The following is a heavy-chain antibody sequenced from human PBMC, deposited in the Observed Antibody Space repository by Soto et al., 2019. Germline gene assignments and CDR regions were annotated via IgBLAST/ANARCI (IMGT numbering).Heavy chain of an antibody. CDR2: INHSGST. V-gene: IGHV4-34*01. CDR1: GGSFSGYY. D-gene: IGHD2-15*01. Sequence: SETLSLTCAVYGGSFSGYYWSWIRQPPGKGLEWIGEINHSGSTNYNPSLKSRVTISVDTSKNQFSLKLSSVTAADTAVYYCARVRDYCSGGGCYSYYFDYWGQGTLVTVSS. CDR3: ARVRDYCSGGGCYSYYFDY. J-gene: IGHJ4*02.